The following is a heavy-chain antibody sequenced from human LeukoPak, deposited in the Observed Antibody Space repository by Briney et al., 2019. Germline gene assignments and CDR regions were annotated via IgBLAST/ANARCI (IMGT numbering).Heavy chain of an antibody. V-gene: IGHV3-74*01. J-gene: IGHJ4*02. CDR3: ARVPATGTQFDY. Sequence: GGSLRLSCTASRLTFNNYWMHWVRQAPGKGLVWVSRINIDGSSISYADSVKGRFTISRDNAKNTLYLQTNSLRAEDTAVYYCARVPATGTQFDYWGQGTLVTVSS. CDR1: RLTFNNYW. D-gene: IGHD6-13*01. CDR2: INIDGSSI.